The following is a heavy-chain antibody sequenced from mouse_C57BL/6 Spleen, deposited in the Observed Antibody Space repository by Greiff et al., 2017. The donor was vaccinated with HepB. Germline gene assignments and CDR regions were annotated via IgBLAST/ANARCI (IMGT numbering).Heavy chain of an antibody. CDR3: ARRTTGVAPGEDY. D-gene: IGHD1-1*01. V-gene: IGHV1-50*01. CDR1: GYTFTSYW. Sequence: QVQLKQPGAELVKPGASVKLSCKASGYTFTSYWMQWVKQRPGQGLEWFGEIDPSDSYTNYNQKFKGKATLTVDTYSSTAYMQLSSLTSEDSAVYYCARRTTGVAPGEDYWGQGTTLTVSS. J-gene: IGHJ2*01. CDR2: IDPSDSYT.